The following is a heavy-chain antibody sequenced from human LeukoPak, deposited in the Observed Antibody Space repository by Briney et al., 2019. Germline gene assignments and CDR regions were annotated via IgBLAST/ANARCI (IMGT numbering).Heavy chain of an antibody. CDR1: GHTLTELS. D-gene: IGHD4-17*01. CDR2: FDPEDGET. J-gene: IGHJ6*03. V-gene: IGHV1-24*01. Sequence: GASVKVSCKVSGHTLTELSMHWVRQAPGKGLEWMGGFDPEDGETIYAQKFQGRVTMTEDTSTDTAYMELSSLRSEDTAVYYCATYGDYRTRPYYYYMDVWGKGTTVTVSS. CDR3: ATYGDYRTRPYYYYMDV.